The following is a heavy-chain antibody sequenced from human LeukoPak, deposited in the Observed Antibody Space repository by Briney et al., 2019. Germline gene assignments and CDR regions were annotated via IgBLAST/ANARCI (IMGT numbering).Heavy chain of an antibody. CDR3: AKNVVVKRYFDY. CDR2: ISGGGRTT. J-gene: IGHJ4*02. V-gene: IGHV3-23*01. CDR1: GFTFSNHA. Sequence: GGSLRLSCAASGFTFSNHAMSWVRQAPGKGLQWVSVISGGGRTTEYADSVKGWFTISRDNSKYTLSLQMNSLRVEDTAIYYCAKNVVVKRYFDYWGQGTLVTVSS. D-gene: IGHD2-15*01.